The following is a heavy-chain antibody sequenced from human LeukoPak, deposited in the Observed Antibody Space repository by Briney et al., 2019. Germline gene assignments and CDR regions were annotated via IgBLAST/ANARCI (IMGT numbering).Heavy chain of an antibody. CDR1: GYTFTSYA. J-gene: IGHJ6*02. Sequence: ASVKVSCKASGYTFTSYAMHWVRQAPGQRLERMGWINAGNGNTKYSQKFQGRVTITRDTSASTAYMELSSLRSEDTAVYYCAREYYDSSGYYSSSIYYGMDVWGQGTTVTVSS. CDR2: INAGNGNT. V-gene: IGHV1-3*01. CDR3: AREYYDSSGYYSSSIYYGMDV. D-gene: IGHD3-22*01.